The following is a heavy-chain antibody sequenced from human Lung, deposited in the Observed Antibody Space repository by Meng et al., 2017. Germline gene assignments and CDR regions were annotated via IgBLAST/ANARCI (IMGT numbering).Heavy chain of an antibody. CDR3: TGVGHKNWFDS. CDR2: TYYRSKWYS. V-gene: IGHV6-1*01. CDR1: GDSVSSNRDA. Sequence: QPPQSGLGSVKPPLTPPLPCANFGDSVSSNRDAWNWIRQSPSRGIEWLGRTYYRSKWYSDYATSVRSRITINADTSKNQFSLQLNSLTPEDTAVYYCTGVGHKNWFDSWGQGTLVTVSS. D-gene: IGHD2-21*01. J-gene: IGHJ5*01.